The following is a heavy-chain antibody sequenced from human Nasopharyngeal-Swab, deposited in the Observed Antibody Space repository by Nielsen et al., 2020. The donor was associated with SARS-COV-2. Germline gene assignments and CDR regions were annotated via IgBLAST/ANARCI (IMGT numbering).Heavy chain of an antibody. CDR3: ARDPASYGYFDY. Sequence: GGSLRLSCAASGFTFSSYEMSWVRQAPGKGLEWVSYISSSGSTIYYADSVKGRFTISRDNAKNSLYLQMNSLRAEDTAVYYCARDPASYGYFDYWGQGTLVTVSS. CDR1: GFTFSSYE. V-gene: IGHV3-48*03. CDR2: ISSSGSTI. J-gene: IGHJ4*02. D-gene: IGHD5-18*01.